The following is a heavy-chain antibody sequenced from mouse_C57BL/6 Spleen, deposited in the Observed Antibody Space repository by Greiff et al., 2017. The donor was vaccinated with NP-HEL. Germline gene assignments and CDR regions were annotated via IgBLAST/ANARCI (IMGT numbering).Heavy chain of an antibody. CDR2: ISSGGSYT. CDR1: GFTFSSYG. Sequence: EVKLMESGGDLVKPGGSLKLSCAASGFTFSSYGMSWVRQTPDKRLEWVATISSGGSYTYYPDSVKGRFTISRDNAKNTLYLQMSSLKSEDTAMYYCARYSNAWFAYWGQRTLVTVSA. J-gene: IGHJ3*01. CDR3: ARYSNAWFAY. D-gene: IGHD2-5*01. V-gene: IGHV5-6*01.